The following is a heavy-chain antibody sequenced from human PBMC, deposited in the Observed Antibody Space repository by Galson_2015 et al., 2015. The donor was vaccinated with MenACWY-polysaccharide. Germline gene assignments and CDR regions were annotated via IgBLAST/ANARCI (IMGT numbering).Heavy chain of an antibody. CDR1: GFTFSNYW. J-gene: IGHJ4*02. D-gene: IGHD1-1*01. Sequence: SLRLSCAASGFTFSNYWMHWVRQAPGKGPVRVSRINSDASGTDYADSVKGRFTISRDNAKNTLYLQMNSLRAEDTAVYYCARLTIELGHDYWGQGALVTVSA. CDR2: INSDASGT. V-gene: IGHV3-74*01. CDR3: ARLTIELGHDY.